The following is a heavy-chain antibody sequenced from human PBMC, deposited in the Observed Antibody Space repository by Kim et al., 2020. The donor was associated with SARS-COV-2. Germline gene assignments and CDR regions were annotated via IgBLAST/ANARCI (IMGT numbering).Heavy chain of an antibody. CDR3: AKVRYSYGYVPYYFYY. V-gene: IGHV3-30*02. Sequence: GRFTISRDNSENMQYLQMNSLRAEDTSVYYCAKVRYSYGYVPYYFYYWGQGTLVTVSS. D-gene: IGHD5-18*01. J-gene: IGHJ4*02.